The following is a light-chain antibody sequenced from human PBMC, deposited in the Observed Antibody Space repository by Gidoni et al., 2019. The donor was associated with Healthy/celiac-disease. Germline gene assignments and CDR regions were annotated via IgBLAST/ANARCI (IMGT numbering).Light chain of an antibody. Sequence: VLTQSPATLSLSPGERATLSCRASQSVSSYLAWYQQKPGQAPRRLIYAASNRATGIPARFRGSGSGTDFTLTISSLEPEDFAVYYCQQRSNWPPWLTFGGGTKVEIK. CDR1: QSVSSY. CDR2: AAS. J-gene: IGKJ4*01. CDR3: QQRSNWPPWLT. V-gene: IGKV3-11*01.